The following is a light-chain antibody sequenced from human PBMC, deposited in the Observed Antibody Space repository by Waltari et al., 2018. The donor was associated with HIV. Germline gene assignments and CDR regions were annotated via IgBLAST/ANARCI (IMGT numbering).Light chain of an antibody. Sequence: EIVMTQSPATLSVSPGERATLSCRASQSVSSNLAWFQQKPGQAPRLLIYATSTRATGIPARFSGSGSGTEFTLTISSLQSEDFAVYYCQQDNNWPPVTFGQGTKVEIK. J-gene: IGKJ1*01. CDR3: QQDNNWPPVT. V-gene: IGKV3-15*01. CDR2: ATS. CDR1: QSVSSN.